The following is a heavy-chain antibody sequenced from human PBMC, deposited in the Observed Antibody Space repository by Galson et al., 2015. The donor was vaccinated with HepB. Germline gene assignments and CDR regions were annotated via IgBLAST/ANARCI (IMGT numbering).Heavy chain of an antibody. CDR3: AKGIWGFAMFDALDI. V-gene: IGHV3-23*01. CDR1: GLTYSDSS. Sequence: SLRLSCAASGLTYSDSSMTWVRQAPGQGLEWVSVVSGSGVNTFYADSVKGRFTVSRDTSKNIFYLQMNSLRADDTALYYWAKGIWGFAMFDALDIWGQGTMVTVSS. CDR2: VSGSGVNT. J-gene: IGHJ3*02. D-gene: IGHD3-16*01.